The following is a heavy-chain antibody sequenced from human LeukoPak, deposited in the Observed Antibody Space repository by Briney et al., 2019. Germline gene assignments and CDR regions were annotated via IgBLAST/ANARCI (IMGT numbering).Heavy chain of an antibody. CDR2: INPSGGST. CDR1: GYTFTSYY. J-gene: IGHJ4*02. Sequence: VASVKVSCKASGYTFTSYYIHWVRQAPGHGLEWMGIINPSGGSTSYAQKFQGRVTMTRDTSTSTVYMELSSLRSEDTAVYYCARAASTVTHQGDYWGQGTLVTVSS. D-gene: IGHD4-23*01. CDR3: ARAASTVTHQGDY. V-gene: IGHV1-46*01.